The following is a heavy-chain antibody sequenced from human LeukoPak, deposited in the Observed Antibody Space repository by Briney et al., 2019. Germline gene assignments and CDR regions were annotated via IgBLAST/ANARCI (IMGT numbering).Heavy chain of an antibody. Sequence: SETLSLTCTVSGGSICSYYWSWIRQPPGKGLEWIGYIYYSGSTNYNPSLKSRVTISVDTSKNQFSLKLSSVTAADTAVYYCAKVLWFGELSWFDPWGQGTLVTVSS. D-gene: IGHD3-10*01. J-gene: IGHJ5*02. V-gene: IGHV4-59*01. CDR2: IYYSGST. CDR3: AKVLWFGELSWFDP. CDR1: GGSICSYY.